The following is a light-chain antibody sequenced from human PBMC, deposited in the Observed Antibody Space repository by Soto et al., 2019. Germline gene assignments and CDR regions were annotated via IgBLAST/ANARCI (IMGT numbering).Light chain of an antibody. CDR3: QSYKSAPYT. J-gene: IGKJ2*01. CDR2: GIS. V-gene: IGKV1-27*01. CDR1: QDINHY. Sequence: DIPMTQSPSSLSVSVGDRITITCRASQDINHYLAWYQQRPGKAPQVLIYGISTLQPGVPFRFRGSGSGTQFTLTITSLQPEDVATYYCQSYKSAPYTFGQGTPLEI.